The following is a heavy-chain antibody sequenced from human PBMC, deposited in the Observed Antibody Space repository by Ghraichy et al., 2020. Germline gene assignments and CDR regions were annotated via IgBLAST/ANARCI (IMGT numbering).Heavy chain of an antibody. Sequence: GGSLRLSCTASGFTFGDYAMSWFRQAPGKGLEWVGFIRSKAYGGTTEYAASVKGRFTISRDHSKSIAYLQMNSLKTEDTAVYYCTRDLWVRSSYGSYYYGMDVWGQGTTVTVSS. V-gene: IGHV3-49*03. CDR2: IRSKAYGGTT. CDR1: GFTFGDYA. D-gene: IGHD5-18*01. J-gene: IGHJ6*02. CDR3: TRDLWVRSSYGSYYYGMDV.